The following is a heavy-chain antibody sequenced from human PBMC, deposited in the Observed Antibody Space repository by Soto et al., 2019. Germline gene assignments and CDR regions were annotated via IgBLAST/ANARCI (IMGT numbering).Heavy chain of an antibody. CDR1: GFTFSSYG. J-gene: IGHJ4*01. V-gene: IGHV3-33*01. Sequence: AGGSLRLSCAASGFTFSSYGMHWVRQAPGKGLEWVAVIWYDGTDKYYVDSVKGRFTISRENSKNTLYLQMDSLRAEDTAVCYCARGRGYCSGGSCYYFDYWGHGTLVTVSS. CDR2: IWYDGTDK. CDR3: ARGRGYCSGGSCYYFDY. D-gene: IGHD2-15*01.